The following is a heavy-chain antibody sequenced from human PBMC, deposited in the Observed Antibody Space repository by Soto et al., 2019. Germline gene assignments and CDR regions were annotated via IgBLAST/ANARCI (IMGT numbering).Heavy chain of an antibody. Sequence: QVQLVQSGAEVMQPGASVKVSCKASGYTFTSYYIQWVRQAPGQGLEWMGIINPSGGSTNYAQKFQGRVKMTRDTSTSTVYMELSSLRSEDTAIYYCSRGYPPRDQLGNLPGAFWGQGTLVTVSS. D-gene: IGHD1-1*01. J-gene: IGHJ4*02. CDR3: SRGYPPRDQLGNLPGAF. CDR1: GYTFTSYY. CDR2: INPSGGST. V-gene: IGHV1-46*03.